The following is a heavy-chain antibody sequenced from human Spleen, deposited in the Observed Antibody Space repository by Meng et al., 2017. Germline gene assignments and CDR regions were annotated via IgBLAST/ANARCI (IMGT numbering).Heavy chain of an antibody. V-gene: IGHV1-2*06. Sequence: ASVQVSCKPSGYFFTAYYILWVRQPPGQGLEWLGQFNSNSGDTLYAQKFQGRVSMTANTSISTAYVEVSSLRSDDTAVYYCARERGPGSSWLYAQYYFDYWGQGTLVTVSS. CDR2: FNSNSGDT. CDR3: ARERGPGSSWLYAQYYFDY. D-gene: IGHD6-13*01. CDR1: GYFFTAYY. J-gene: IGHJ4*02.